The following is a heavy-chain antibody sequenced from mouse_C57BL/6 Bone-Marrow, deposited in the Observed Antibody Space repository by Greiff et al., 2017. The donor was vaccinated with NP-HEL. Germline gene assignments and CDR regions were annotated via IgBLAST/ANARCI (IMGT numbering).Heavy chain of an antibody. CDR2: ISSGGSYT. CDR3: ARPGGYYFDY. Sequence: EVQRVESGGDLVKPGGSLKLSCAASGFTFSSYGMSWVSQTPDKRLEWVATISSGGSYTYYPDSVKGRFTISRDNAKNTLYLQMSSLKSEDTAMYYCARPGGYYFDYWGQSTTLTVSS. V-gene: IGHV5-6*01. J-gene: IGHJ2*01. CDR1: GFTFSSYG. D-gene: IGHD3-2*02.